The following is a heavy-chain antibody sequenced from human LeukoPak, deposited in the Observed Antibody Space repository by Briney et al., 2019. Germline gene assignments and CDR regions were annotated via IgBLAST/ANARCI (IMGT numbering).Heavy chain of an antibody. CDR3: ARGRSGLRFLEWSTSIHDAFDI. CDR2: ISAYNGNT. Sequence: GASVKVSCKASGYTFTSYGISWVRQAPGQGLEWMGWISAYNGNTNYAQKLQGRVTMTTDTSTSTAYMELRSLRSDDTAVYYCARGRSGLRFLEWSTSIHDAFDIWGQGTMVTVSS. D-gene: IGHD3-3*01. CDR1: GYTFTSYG. J-gene: IGHJ3*02. V-gene: IGHV1-18*01.